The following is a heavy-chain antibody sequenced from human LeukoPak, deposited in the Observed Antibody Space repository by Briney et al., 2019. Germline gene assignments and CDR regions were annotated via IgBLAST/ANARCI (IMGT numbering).Heavy chain of an antibody. J-gene: IGHJ4*02. V-gene: IGHV3-33*01. CDR3: ATNSSGWYKFDY. CDR2: IWYDGSNK. Sequence: GGSLRLSCAASGFTFSSYGMHWVRQAPGTGLEWVAVIWYDGSNKYYADSVKGRFTISRDNSKNTLYLQMNSLRAEDTAVYYCATNSSGWYKFDYWGQGTLVTVSS. CDR1: GFTFSSYG. D-gene: IGHD6-19*01.